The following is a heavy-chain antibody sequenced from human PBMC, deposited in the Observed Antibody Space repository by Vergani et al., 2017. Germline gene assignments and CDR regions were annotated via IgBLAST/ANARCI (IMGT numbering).Heavy chain of an antibody. V-gene: IGHV3-64D*06. Sequence: EVQLVESGGGLVQPGGSLRLSCSASGFTFSSYAMHWVRQAPGKGLEYVSAISSNGGSTYYADSVKGRFTISRDNSKNTLYLQMSSLRAEDTAVYYCVKVWFGELSFCYYWGQGTLVTVSS. J-gene: IGHJ4*02. CDR1: GFTFSSYA. CDR2: ISSNGGST. CDR3: VKVWFGELSFCYY. D-gene: IGHD3-10*01.